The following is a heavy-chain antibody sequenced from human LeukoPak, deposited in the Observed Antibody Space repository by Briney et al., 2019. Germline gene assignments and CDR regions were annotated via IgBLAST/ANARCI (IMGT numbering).Heavy chain of an antibody. V-gene: IGHV3-23*01. CDR3: AKNYDCSGYYTLYFDY. J-gene: IGHJ4*02. D-gene: IGHD3-22*01. Sequence: GGSLRLSCAASGFTFSSYAMSWVRQAPGKGLEWVSAISGSGGSTYYADSVKGRFTISRDNSKNTLYLQMNSLRAEDTAVYYCAKNYDCSGYYTLYFDYWGQGTLVTVSS. CDR2: ISGSGGST. CDR1: GFTFSSYA.